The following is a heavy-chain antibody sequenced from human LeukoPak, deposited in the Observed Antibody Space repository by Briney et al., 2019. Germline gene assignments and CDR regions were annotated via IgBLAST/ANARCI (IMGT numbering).Heavy chain of an antibody. Sequence: PSETLSLTCTVSGGSISGDHWNWIRQPPGKGLEWIGNIYYSGNTNYNPSLKSRVTISVDTSKNQFSLKLSSVTAAVTAVYYCARRNDFDIWGQGTMVTVSS. J-gene: IGHJ3*02. CDR1: GGSISGDH. V-gene: IGHV4-59*08. CDR2: IYYSGNT. CDR3: ARRNDFDI.